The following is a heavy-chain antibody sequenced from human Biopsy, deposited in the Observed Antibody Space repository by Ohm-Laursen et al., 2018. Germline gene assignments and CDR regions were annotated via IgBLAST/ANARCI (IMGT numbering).Heavy chain of an antibody. CDR2: ISYTGYT. Sequence: SETLSLTCTVSGGSFTGHYWSWIRQPPGKGLEWIGHISYTGYTSYKSSLKSRVTISLGTSRKHFSLRLTSLAAADTAVYYCARMDCSGGSCHYYSYGMDVWGQGTTVTVSS. V-gene: IGHV4-59*08. J-gene: IGHJ6*02. D-gene: IGHD2-15*01. CDR1: GGSFTGHY. CDR3: ARMDCSGGSCHYYSYGMDV.